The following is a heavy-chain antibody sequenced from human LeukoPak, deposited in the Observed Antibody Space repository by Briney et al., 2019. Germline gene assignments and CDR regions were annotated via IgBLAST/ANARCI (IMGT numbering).Heavy chain of an antibody. V-gene: IGHV3-33*01. J-gene: IGHJ3*01. Sequence: GGSLRLSCAASGFTLTGYGMHWVRQAPGKGLEWVAVIWYDGNNKYYVDSVKGRFTISRDTSKNTLYLQMNSLRGEDTALYYCVAKTFDVWGQGTMVTVSS. CDR2: IWYDGNNK. CDR3: VAKTFDV. CDR1: GFTLTGYG.